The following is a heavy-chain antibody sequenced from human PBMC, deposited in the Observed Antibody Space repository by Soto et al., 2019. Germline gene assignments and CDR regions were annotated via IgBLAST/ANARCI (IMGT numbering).Heavy chain of an antibody. CDR2: ISAYNGNT. CDR1: GYTFTSYG. V-gene: IGHV1-18*01. J-gene: IGHJ6*02. Sequence: QVQLVQSGAEVKKPGASVKVSCKASGYTFTSYGISWVRQAPGQGLEWMGWISAYNGNTNYAQKLQGRVTMTTDTXTXTXXMELRSLRSDDTAVYYCARLNEDGEWLYYYYGMDVWGQGTTVTVSS. CDR3: ARLNEDGEWLYYYYGMDV. D-gene: IGHD3-3*01.